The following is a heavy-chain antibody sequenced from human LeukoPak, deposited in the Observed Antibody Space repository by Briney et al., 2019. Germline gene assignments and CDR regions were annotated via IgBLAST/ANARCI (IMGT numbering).Heavy chain of an antibody. D-gene: IGHD1-1*01. CDR1: GGSFSSYY. Sequence: SETLSLTCTVSGGSFSSYYWNWIRQPAGKGLEWIGRIHSSGNTNYNPSLKSRLTMSIDTSKSQFSLKLTSVTAADTAVYYCARDPGMERFSVVFDSWGQGTLVTVSS. V-gene: IGHV4-4*07. CDR2: IHSSGNT. CDR3: ARDPGMERFSVVFDS. J-gene: IGHJ4*02.